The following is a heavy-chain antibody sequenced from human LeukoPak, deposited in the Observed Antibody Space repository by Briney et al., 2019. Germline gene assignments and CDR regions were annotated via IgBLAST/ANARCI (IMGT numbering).Heavy chain of an antibody. J-gene: IGHJ4*02. V-gene: IGHV5-51*01. CDR1: GYSFTSYW. CDR3: ASRRLDCRGTSCFDY. D-gene: IGHD2-2*01. CDR2: IYPGDSDT. Sequence: GESLKISCQGSGYSFTSYWIGWVRQMPGKGLEWMGIIYPGDSDTRYSPSFQGQVTISADKSISTAYLQWSSLKASDTAMYYCASRRLDCRGTSCFDYGGQGTLVTVS.